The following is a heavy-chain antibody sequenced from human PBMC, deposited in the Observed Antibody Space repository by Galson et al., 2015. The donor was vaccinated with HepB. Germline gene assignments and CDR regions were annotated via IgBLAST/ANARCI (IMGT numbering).Heavy chain of an antibody. CDR3: ARLTYYYDSSGDAFDI. V-gene: IGHV4-59*08. Sequence: ETLSLTCTVSGGSISSYYWSWIRQPPGKGLEWIGYIYYSGSTNYNPSLKSRVTISVDTSKNQFSLKLSSVTAADTAVYYCARLTYYYDSSGDAFDIWGQGTMVTVSS. J-gene: IGHJ3*02. D-gene: IGHD3-22*01. CDR1: GGSISSYY. CDR2: IYYSGST.